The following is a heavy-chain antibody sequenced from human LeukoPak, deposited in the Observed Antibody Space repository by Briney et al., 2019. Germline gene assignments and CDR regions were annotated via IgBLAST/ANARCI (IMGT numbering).Heavy chain of an antibody. CDR3: ATSSGSYKGLDY. V-gene: IGHV4-59*08. D-gene: IGHD6-25*01. CDR1: GGSISSHY. Sequence: PSETLSLTCTVSGGSISSHYWNWIRQPPGKGPEWIGYMYYSGSTNYNPSLKSRVTISVDTSNNQISLRLTSVTAADTAMYFCATSSGSYKGLDYWGQGTVVTVSS. J-gene: IGHJ4*02. CDR2: MYYSGST.